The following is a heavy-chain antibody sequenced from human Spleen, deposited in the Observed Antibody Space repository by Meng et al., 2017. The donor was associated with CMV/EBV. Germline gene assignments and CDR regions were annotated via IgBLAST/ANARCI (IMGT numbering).Heavy chain of an antibody. J-gene: IGHJ5*02. Sequence: GESLKISCAASGFTFSSYAMHWVRQATGKGLEWVTIISYDGSSKYYADSVKGRFTISRDNSKNTLYLQMNSLRAEDTAVYFCARAYNVPGWFDPWGQGTQVTVSS. CDR1: GFTFSSYA. CDR3: ARAYNVPGWFDP. D-gene: IGHD1-14*01. CDR2: ISYDGSSK. V-gene: IGHV3-30-3*01.